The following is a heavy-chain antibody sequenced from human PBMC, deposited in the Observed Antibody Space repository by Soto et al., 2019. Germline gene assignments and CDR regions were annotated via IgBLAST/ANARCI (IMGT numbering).Heavy chain of an antibody. CDR1: GGSFSGHS. Sequence: SETLSLTCAVYGGSFSGHSWTWIRQSPGKGLEWIGDINHSGRVNYSPSLKSRVTISLDTSKNQFSLTLSAVTAADTAMYYCSTRAYDTNGYYRFDPWGHVPMGTFSS. CDR2: INHSGRV. CDR3: STRAYDTNGYYRFDP. V-gene: IGHV4-34*01. J-gene: IGHJ5*02. D-gene: IGHD3-22*01.